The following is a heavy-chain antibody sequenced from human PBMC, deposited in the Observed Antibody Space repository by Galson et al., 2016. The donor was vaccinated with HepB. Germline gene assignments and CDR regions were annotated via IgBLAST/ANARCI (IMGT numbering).Heavy chain of an antibody. V-gene: IGHV3-30*09. CDR2: ISYDASNR. CDR3: AREHPGIAAAILDY. Sequence: SLRLSCAASGFTLNNYALNWVRQAPGKGLEWVALISYDASNRYYGDPVRGRFAISRDNSKNTLYLQLNSLRAEDTAVYYCAREHPGIAAAILDYWGQGTLVTVST. J-gene: IGHJ4*02. D-gene: IGHD6-25*01. CDR1: GFTLNNYA.